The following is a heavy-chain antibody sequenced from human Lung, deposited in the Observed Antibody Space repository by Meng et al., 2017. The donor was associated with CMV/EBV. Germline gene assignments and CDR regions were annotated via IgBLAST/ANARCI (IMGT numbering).Heavy chain of an antibody. J-gene: IGHJ4*02. CDR1: EFTFSSYA. CDR2: ISGSGGST. V-gene: IGHV3-23*01. Sequence: SXKISXAASEFTFSSYAMSWVRQAPGKGLEWVSAISGSGGSTYYADSEKGRFTISRDNSKNTQYLQMNSLRAEDTAVYYCARGVRYVLRHTKARDYWGQGXLVTVSS. D-gene: IGHD3-3*01. CDR3: ARGVRYVLRHTKARDY.